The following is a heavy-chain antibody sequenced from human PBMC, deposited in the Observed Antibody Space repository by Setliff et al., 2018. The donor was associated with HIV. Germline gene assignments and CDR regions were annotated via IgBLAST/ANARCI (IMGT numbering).Heavy chain of an antibody. J-gene: IGHJ3*02. CDR3: ARIIMPRGGAFDI. Sequence: SETLSLTCTDSGGSISSGSYYWSWIRQPAGKGLQWIGRIYTSGSTNYNPSLKSRVTISVDTSKNQFSLKLNSVTAADTAVYYCARIIMPRGGAFDIWGQGTMVTVSS. CDR1: GGSISSGSYY. CDR2: IYTSGST. V-gene: IGHV4-61*02. D-gene: IGHD3-10*01.